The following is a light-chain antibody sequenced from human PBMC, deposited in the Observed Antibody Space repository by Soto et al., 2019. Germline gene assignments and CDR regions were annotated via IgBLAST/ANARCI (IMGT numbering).Light chain of an antibody. Sequence: EIVLTQSPATLSLSPGERATLSCRASQSIINYLGWYQQKPGQAPRLLIYDASNRATGIPVRFSGSGSGTDFTLTISSLEPEDFAVYYCQQRSNWPRTFGQGTRLEIK. CDR3: QQRSNWPRT. V-gene: IGKV3-11*01. CDR2: DAS. J-gene: IGKJ5*01. CDR1: QSIINY.